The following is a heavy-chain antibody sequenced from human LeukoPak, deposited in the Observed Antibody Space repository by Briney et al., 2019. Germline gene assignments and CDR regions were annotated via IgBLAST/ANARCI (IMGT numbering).Heavy chain of an antibody. D-gene: IGHD3-10*01. Sequence: GASVKVSCKASGYTFTAHFMHWVRQAPGQGLEWMGRINPNSGGTNYAQKFQARVTMTRATSITTAYMHRSRLTDADPSRYYFSRGGTEASSGDYWGQGTLVTVSS. CDR1: GYTFTAHF. J-gene: IGHJ4*02. CDR2: INPNSGGT. CDR3: SRGGTEASSGDY. V-gene: IGHV1-2*06.